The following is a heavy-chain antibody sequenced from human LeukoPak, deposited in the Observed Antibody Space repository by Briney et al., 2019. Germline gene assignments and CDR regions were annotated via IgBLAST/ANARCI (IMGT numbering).Heavy chain of an antibody. V-gene: IGHV3-23*01. CDR3: AKYLKANSGWPFDS. CDR2: ISGNGGTT. D-gene: IGHD6-19*01. J-gene: IGHJ4*02. Sequence: GGSLRPSCAASGFTFSNYAMSWVRQAPGKGLEWVSIISGNGGTTYYADSVRGQFTISRDNSKNTLYLQMNSLRAEDTALYYCAKYLKANSGWPFDSWGQGTLVTVSS. CDR1: GFTFSNYA.